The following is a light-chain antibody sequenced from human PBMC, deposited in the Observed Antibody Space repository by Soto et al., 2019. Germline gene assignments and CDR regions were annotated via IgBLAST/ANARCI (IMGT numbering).Light chain of an antibody. CDR1: SSDVGAYNS. V-gene: IGLV2-14*01. CDR2: EVN. J-gene: IGLJ2*01. Sequence: QSALTQPASVSGSPGQSITISCTGTSSDVGAYNSVSWYQQHPGKAPKVMIYEVNNRPSGVSNRFSGSKSGNTASLTISGLQAEDEADYYCSSYTGTLSVIFGGGTKLTVL. CDR3: SSYTGTLSVI.